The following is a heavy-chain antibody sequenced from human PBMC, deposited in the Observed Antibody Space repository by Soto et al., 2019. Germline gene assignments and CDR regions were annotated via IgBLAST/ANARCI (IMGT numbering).Heavy chain of an antibody. CDR3: ARDGVAAAGNFDY. V-gene: IGHV1-69*13. CDR2: IIPIFGTA. CDR1: GGTFSSYA. J-gene: IGHJ4*02. Sequence: ASVKVSCKASGGTFSSYAISWVRQAPGQGLEWMGGIIPIFGTANYAQKFQGRVTITADESTSTAYMELSSLRSEDTAVYYCARDGVAAAGNFDYWGQGTLVTVS. D-gene: IGHD6-13*01.